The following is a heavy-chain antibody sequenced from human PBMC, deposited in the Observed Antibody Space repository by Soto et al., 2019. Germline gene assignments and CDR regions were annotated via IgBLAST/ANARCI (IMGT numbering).Heavy chain of an antibody. CDR1: AYTFTSYG. V-gene: IGHV1-18*01. CDR3: AREGPNHRLS. J-gene: IGHJ5*02. CDR2: ITAYNGNT. D-gene: IGHD3-16*02. Sequence: GASVKVSCKASAYTFTSYGFSWVRQAPGQGLEWMGWITAYNGNTKYAQKLQGRVTMTTDTSTSTAYMELRSPRSDDTAVYYCAREGPNHRLSWGQGTLVTSPQ.